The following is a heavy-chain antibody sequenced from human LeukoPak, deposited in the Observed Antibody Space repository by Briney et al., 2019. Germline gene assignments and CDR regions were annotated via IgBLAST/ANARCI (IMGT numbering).Heavy chain of an antibody. CDR2: IYTSGST. D-gene: IGHD4-11*01. CDR3: ARDSYSNYSYYYYYMDV. J-gene: IGHJ6*03. CDR1: GGSISRYY. V-gene: IGHV4-4*07. Sequence: SETLSLTCTVSGGSISRYYWSWIRQPAGKGLEWIGRIYTSGSTNYNPSLKSRVTMSVDTSKNQFSLKLSSVTAADTAVYYCARDSYSNYSYYYYYMDVWGKGTTVTVSS.